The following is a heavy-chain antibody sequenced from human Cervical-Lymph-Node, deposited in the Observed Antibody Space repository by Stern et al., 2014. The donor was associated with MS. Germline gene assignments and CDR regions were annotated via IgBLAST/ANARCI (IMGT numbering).Heavy chain of an antibody. D-gene: IGHD1-26*01. CDR2: VILIFGTA. CDR3: ARGELKEGLVRGMDV. V-gene: IGHV1-69*01. J-gene: IGHJ6*02. Sequence: VQLEESGAEVKKPGCSVKVSCMASGGTFSSYAIRWVRQAPGQGLEWMGGVILIFGTANYAQKFQGRVTITADESTSTAYMELSSLRSEDTAVYYCARGELKEGLVRGMDVWGQGTTVTVSS. CDR1: GGTFSSYA.